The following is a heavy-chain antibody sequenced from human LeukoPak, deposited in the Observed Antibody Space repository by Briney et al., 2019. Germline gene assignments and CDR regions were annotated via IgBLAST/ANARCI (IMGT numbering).Heavy chain of an antibody. Sequence: GGSLRLSCAASGFTFDDYGMYWVRQAPGKGLDSVSLISGDGGRTSYADSVKGRFIISRDNSKNSLYLQMNSLRTEDTAIYYCARDMSRYAATAITHWGQGTLVTVSS. J-gene: IGHJ1*01. D-gene: IGHD2-21*02. CDR2: ISGDGGRT. V-gene: IGHV3-43*02. CDR3: ARDMSRYAATAITH. CDR1: GFTFDDYG.